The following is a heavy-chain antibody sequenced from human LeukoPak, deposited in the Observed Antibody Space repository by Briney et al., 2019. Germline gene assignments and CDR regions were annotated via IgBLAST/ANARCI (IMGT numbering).Heavy chain of an antibody. CDR3: ARPDSTGYHRDF. CDR1: GGPISSSSYF. D-gene: IGHD3-22*01. V-gene: IGHV4-39*01. J-gene: IGHJ4*02. CDR2: ISYSGTTS. Sequence: NASETLSLTCTLSGGPISSSSYFWGWIRQPPGKGLEWIGSISYSGTTSYYNPSLKSRVTISVDTSKIQSSLTVSSVTAADTAVYYCARPDSTGYHRDFWGQGTLITVSS.